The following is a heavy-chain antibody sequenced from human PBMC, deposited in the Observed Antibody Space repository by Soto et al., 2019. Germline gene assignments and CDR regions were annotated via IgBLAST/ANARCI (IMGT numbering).Heavy chain of an antibody. J-gene: IGHJ4*02. CDR1: GGSISSYY. D-gene: IGHD3-22*01. V-gene: IGHV4-59*08. CDR3: ASTYYYDSSGYYPGFFDY. Sequence: PSETLSLTCTVSGGSISSYYWSWIRQPPGKGLEWIGYIYYSGSTNYNPSLKSRVTISVDTSKNQFSLKLSSVTAADTAVFYCASTYYYDSSGYYPGFFDYWGQGTLVTVS. CDR2: IYYSGST.